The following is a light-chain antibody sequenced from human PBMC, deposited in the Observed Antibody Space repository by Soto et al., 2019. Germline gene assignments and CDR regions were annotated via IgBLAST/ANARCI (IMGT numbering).Light chain of an antibody. V-gene: IGKV1-39*01. CDR1: QSISTY. Sequence: DIQMTQSPSSLSASVGDRVTITCRASQSISTYLNWYQQKPGRAPKLLIYAASSLQSGVTSRFSGSGSGTDFTLTISSLQPEDFATYYCQQSYSSLYTFGQGTKLENK. J-gene: IGKJ2*01. CDR3: QQSYSSLYT. CDR2: AAS.